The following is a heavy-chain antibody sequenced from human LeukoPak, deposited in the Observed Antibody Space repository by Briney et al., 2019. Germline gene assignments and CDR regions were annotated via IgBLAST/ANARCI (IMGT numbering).Heavy chain of an antibody. Sequence: GGSLRLSCAASGFTLRNYAMSWVRQAPGKGLEWVSSIGAGDKYTYHIDSVKGRFTITRDNSKNTLYLQMNSLRAEDTAVYYCARAPGTAVAAHYWGQGTLVTVSS. CDR1: GFTLRNYA. CDR2: IGAGDKYT. CDR3: ARAPGTAVAAHY. J-gene: IGHJ4*02. D-gene: IGHD6-19*01. V-gene: IGHV3-23*01.